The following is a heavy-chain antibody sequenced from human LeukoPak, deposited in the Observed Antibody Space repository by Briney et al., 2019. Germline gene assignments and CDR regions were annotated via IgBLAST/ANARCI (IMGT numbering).Heavy chain of an antibody. Sequence: GGSLRLSCAASGFTVSSNYMSWVRQAPGKGLEWVSVIYSGGSTYYADSVKGRFTISRDNSKNTLYLQMNSLRAEDTAVYYCARDRRYDFWSGSNWFDPWGQGTLVTVSS. CDR1: GFTVSSNY. D-gene: IGHD3-3*01. J-gene: IGHJ5*02. CDR3: ARDRRYDFWSGSNWFDP. V-gene: IGHV3-53*01. CDR2: IYSGGST.